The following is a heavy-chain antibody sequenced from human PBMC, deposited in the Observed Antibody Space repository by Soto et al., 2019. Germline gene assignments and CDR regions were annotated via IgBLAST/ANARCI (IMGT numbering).Heavy chain of an antibody. CDR3: ARHACSGGSCYSVHIDF. V-gene: IGHV4-59*08. CDR2: IYYSGST. D-gene: IGHD2-15*01. J-gene: IGHJ4*02. CDR1: GGSISSYY. Sequence: PSETLSLTCTVSGGSISSYYWSWIRQPPGKGLEWIGYIYYSGSTNYNPSLKSRVTISADTSKNQFSLKLSSVTAADTAVYYCARHACSGGSCYSVHIDFSGQGTLVTVSS.